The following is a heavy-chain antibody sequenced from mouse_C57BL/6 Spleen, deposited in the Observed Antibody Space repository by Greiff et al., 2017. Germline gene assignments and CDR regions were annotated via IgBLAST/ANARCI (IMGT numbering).Heavy chain of an antibody. D-gene: IGHD1-1*01. CDR1: GFTFSSYA. J-gene: IGHJ4*01. CDR2: ISDGGSYT. Sequence: EVKLVESGGGLVKPGGSLKLSCAASGFTFSSYAMSWVRQTPEKRLEWVATISDGGSYTYYPDNVKGRFTISRDNAKNNLYLQMSHLKSEDTAMYYGAKPYYGSSPSVMDYWGQGTSVTVSS. V-gene: IGHV5-4*03. CDR3: AKPYYGSSPSVMDY.